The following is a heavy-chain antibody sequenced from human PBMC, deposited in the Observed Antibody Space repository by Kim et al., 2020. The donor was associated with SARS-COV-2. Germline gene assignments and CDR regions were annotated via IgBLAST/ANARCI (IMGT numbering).Heavy chain of an antibody. CDR1: GGSFSGYY. CDR2: INHSGST. V-gene: IGHV4-34*01. Sequence: SETLSLTCAVYGGSFSGYYWSWIRQPPGKGLEWIGEINHSGSTNYNPSLKSRVTISVDTSKNQFSLKLSSVTAADTAVYYCARKTGYSSSWYTSPRPYF. CDR3: ARKTGYSSSWYTSPRPYF. J-gene: IGHJ4*01. D-gene: IGHD6-13*01.